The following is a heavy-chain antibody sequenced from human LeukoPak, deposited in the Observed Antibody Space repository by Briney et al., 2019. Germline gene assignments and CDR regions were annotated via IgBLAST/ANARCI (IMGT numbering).Heavy chain of an antibody. V-gene: IGHV4-34*01. J-gene: IGHJ4*02. CDR1: GGSISGYY. CDR3: ARLTWGYYDSSGYYDYYFDS. CDR2: INHSGST. D-gene: IGHD3-22*01. Sequence: SETLSLTCTVSGGSISGYYWSWIRQPPGKGLEWIGEINHSGSTNYNPSLKSRVTISVDTSKNQFSLKLSSVTAADTAVYYCARLTWGYYDSSGYYDYYFDSWGQGTLVTVSS.